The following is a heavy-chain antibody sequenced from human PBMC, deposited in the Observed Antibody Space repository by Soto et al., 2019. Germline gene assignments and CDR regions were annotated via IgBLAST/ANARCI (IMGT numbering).Heavy chain of an antibody. CDR3: TTDKMITFGGVIVANWFDP. CDR1: GFTFSNAW. J-gene: IGHJ5*02. D-gene: IGHD3-16*02. V-gene: IGHV3-15*01. CDR2: IKSKTDDGTT. Sequence: EVQLVESGGGLVKPGGSLRLSCAASGFTFSNAWMSWVRQAPGKGLEWVGRIKSKTDDGTTDYAAPVKGRFTISRDDSKNTLYLQMNSLKTEDTDVDYCTTDKMITFGGVIVANWFDPWGQGTLVTVSS.